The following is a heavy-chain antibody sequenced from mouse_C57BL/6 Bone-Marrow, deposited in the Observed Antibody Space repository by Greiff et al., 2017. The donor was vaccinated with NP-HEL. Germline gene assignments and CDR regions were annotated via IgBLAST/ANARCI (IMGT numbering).Heavy chain of an antibody. J-gene: IGHJ2*01. CDR3: ARSGTTVVARYYFDY. D-gene: IGHD1-1*01. Sequence: VQLQQPGAELVKPGASVKMSCKASGYTFTSYWITWVKQRPGQGLEWIGDIYPGSGSTNYNEKFKSKATLTVDTSSSTAYMQLSSLTSEDSAVYYCARSGTTVVARYYFDYWGQGTTLTVSS. CDR2: IYPGSGST. V-gene: IGHV1-55*01. CDR1: GYTFTSYW.